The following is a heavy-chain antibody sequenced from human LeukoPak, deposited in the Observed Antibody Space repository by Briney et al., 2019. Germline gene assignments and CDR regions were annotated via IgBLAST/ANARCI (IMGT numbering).Heavy chain of an antibody. CDR2: ISSRSSTI. V-gene: IGHV3-48*03. CDR3: ATTNSSGYSYYFDY. D-gene: IGHD3-22*01. Sequence: GGSLRLSCAASGFTFSSYEMNWVRQAPGKGLEWVSYISSRSSTIYYADSVKGRFTISRDNAKNSLYLQMNSLSAEDTAVYYCATTNSSGYSYYFDYWGQGILVTVSS. J-gene: IGHJ4*02. CDR1: GFTFSSYE.